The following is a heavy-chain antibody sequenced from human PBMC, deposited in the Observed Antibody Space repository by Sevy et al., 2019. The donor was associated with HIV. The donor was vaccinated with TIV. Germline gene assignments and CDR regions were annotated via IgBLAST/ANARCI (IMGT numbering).Heavy chain of an antibody. CDR2: IYYNGHI. Sequence: ETLSLTCTVSGGSITSLYWNWIRQPPGKGLGWIANIYYNGHINYNPSLKSRVTLSLDTSKNQFSLRLSSVTAADTAMYYCAGENAWGRGYSWGQGTLVTISS. J-gene: IGHJ4*02. CDR3: AGENAWGRGYS. D-gene: IGHD1-26*01. V-gene: IGHV4-59*08. CDR1: GGSITSLY.